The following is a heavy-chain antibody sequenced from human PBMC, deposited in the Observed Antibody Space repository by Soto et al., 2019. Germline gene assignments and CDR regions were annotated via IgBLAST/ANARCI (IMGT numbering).Heavy chain of an antibody. J-gene: IGHJ4*02. CDR3: AKDRGLGIDLFDY. CDR1: GFTFSSYA. D-gene: IGHD7-27*01. CDR2: ISGSGDSI. Sequence: EVHLLESGGGSVQPGGSLRLSCAASGFTFSSYAMSWVRQAPGKGLEWVSTISGSGDSIYYPDSVKGRFSISRDNSKNTLSLQINSLRAEDTAVYYCAKDRGLGIDLFDYWGQGTLVTVSS. V-gene: IGHV3-23*01.